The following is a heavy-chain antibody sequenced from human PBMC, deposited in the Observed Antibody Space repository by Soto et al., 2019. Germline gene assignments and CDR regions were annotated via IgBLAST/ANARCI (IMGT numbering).Heavy chain of an antibody. CDR3: ARGARGSYYDSSGYYYAGYWYFDL. D-gene: IGHD3-22*01. J-gene: IGHJ2*01. V-gene: IGHV1-69*01. CDR1: GGTFSSYA. CDR2: IIPIFGTA. Sequence: QVQLVQSGAEVKKPGSSVKVTCTASGGTFSSYAISWVRQAPGQGLEWMGGIIPIFGTANYAQKFQGRVTITADESTSTAYMELSSLRSEDTAVYYCARGARGSYYDSSGYYYAGYWYFDLWGRGTLVTVSS.